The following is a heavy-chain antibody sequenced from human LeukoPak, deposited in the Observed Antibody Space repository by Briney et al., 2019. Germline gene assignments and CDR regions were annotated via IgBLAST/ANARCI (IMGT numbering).Heavy chain of an antibody. J-gene: IGHJ4*02. CDR1: GGSISSSSYY. D-gene: IGHD6-19*01. Sequence: SETLSLTCTVSGGSISSSSYYWGWIRQPPGKGLEWIGSIYYSGSTYYNPSLKSRVTISVDTSKNQFSLKLSSVTAADTAVYYCARHHVAGTNYWGQGTLVTVSS. CDR2: IYYSGST. CDR3: ARHHVAGTNY. V-gene: IGHV4-39*01.